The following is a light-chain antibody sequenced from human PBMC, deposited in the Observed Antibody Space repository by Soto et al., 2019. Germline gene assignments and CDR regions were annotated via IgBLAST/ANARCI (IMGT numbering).Light chain of an antibody. CDR1: QSISSW. J-gene: IGKJ1*01. CDR3: QQYNSYSQT. Sequence: DIQMTQSPSTLSASVGDRVTITCRASQSISSWLAWYQQKPGKAPKLLIYDASSLESGVPSRFSGSGSGTEFTLTISSLQPDDFATYYCQQYNSYSQTFGQGTKADVK. V-gene: IGKV1-5*01. CDR2: DAS.